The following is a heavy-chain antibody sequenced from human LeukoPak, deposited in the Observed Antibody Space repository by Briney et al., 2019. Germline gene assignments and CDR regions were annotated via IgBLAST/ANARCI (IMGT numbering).Heavy chain of an antibody. CDR2: ISSSSSYI. J-gene: IGHJ6*02. CDR3: ARGLYGSGSYYYYGMDV. V-gene: IGHV3-21*01. D-gene: IGHD3-10*01. CDR1: GFTFSSYS. Sequence: PGGSLRLSCAASGFTFSSYSMNWVRQAPGKGLEWVSSISSSSSYIYYADSVKGRFTISRDNAKNSLYLQMNSLRAGDTAVYYCARGLYGSGSYYYYGMDVWGQGTTVTVSS.